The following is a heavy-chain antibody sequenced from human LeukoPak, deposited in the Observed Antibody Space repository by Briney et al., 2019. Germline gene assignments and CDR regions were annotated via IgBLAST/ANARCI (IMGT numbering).Heavy chain of an antibody. CDR1: GDSIRSSPYY. CDR3: ARRGPPDASTSYFFDY. J-gene: IGHJ4*02. Sequence: SETLSLTCTVSGDSIRSSPYYWGWIRQPPGKGLEWIGCIYYNGSPYHNPSLKSRVTMSADTAKNQFSLKLNSVTAADTAVYYCARRGPPDASTSYFFDYWGQGVLVTVSS. CDR2: IYYNGSP. V-gene: IGHV4-39*01. D-gene: IGHD2-2*01.